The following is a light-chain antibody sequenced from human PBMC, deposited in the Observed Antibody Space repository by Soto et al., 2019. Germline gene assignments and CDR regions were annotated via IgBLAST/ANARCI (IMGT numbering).Light chain of an antibody. CDR1: QGISSY. Sequence: AIQVTQSPSSLSSSVGDTVTITCRASQGISSYFAWYQQKPGKAPRLLIYDVFNLQSGVPSRFSGSGSGTDFTLTISRLQPEDFATYYCQQLETCPLTFGQGTRVEVK. V-gene: IGKV1-13*02. CDR2: DVF. CDR3: QQLETCPLT. J-gene: IGKJ5*01.